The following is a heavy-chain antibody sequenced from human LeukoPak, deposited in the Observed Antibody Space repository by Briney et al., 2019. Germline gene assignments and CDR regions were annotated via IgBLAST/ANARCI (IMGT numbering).Heavy chain of an antibody. V-gene: IGHV3-74*01. D-gene: IGHD1-26*01. Sequence: GGSLRLSCAASGFTFSIYWMHWVRQAPGKALVWVSRINSDGSSTSYADSVNGRFTIYRANAKNTLYLRIDSLRAEDTDVYYCARDLARLGATDYWGQGTLVTVSS. J-gene: IGHJ4*02. CDR1: GFTFSIYW. CDR2: INSDGSST. CDR3: ARDLARLGATDY.